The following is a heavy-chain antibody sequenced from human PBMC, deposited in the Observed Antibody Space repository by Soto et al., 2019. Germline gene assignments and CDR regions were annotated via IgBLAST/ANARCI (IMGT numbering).Heavy chain of an antibody. CDR1: GGSIITTDYY. CDR2: IPNTGTT. V-gene: IGHV4-39*01. Sequence: QLQLQESGPGLVKPSETLSLTCSVSGGSIITTDYYWAWIRQPPGRELEWFGSIPNTGTTFYNPSLKSRVTISVDPSKSQFSLRLTSVTASDTAVYYCAGHRRKGRTLMVTGWFDPWGQGTLVNVSS. J-gene: IGHJ5*02. CDR3: AGHRRKGRTLMVTGWFDP. D-gene: IGHD5-18*01.